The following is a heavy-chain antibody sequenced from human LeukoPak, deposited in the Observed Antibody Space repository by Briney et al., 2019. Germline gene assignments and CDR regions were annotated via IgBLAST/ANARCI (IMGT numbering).Heavy chain of an antibody. V-gene: IGHV4-30-4*01. Sequence: SETLSLTCTVSGGSIGSGDYYWSWIRQPPGKGLEWIGYIYYSGSTYYNPSLKSRVTISVDTSKNQFSLKLSSVTAADTAVYYCARCVGVTDAFDIWGQGTMVTVSS. CDR2: IYYSGST. CDR3: ARCVGVTDAFDI. CDR1: GGSIGSGDYY. D-gene: IGHD1-26*01. J-gene: IGHJ3*02.